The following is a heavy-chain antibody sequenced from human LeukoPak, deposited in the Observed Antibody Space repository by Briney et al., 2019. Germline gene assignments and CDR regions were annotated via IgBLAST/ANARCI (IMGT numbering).Heavy chain of an antibody. CDR2: ISAYNGNT. J-gene: IGHJ5*02. CDR1: GYSFTSYG. D-gene: IGHD4-23*01. CDR3: ARDHAAGWELPLNWFDP. V-gene: IGHV1-18*01. Sequence: ASVKVSCKASGYSFTSYGISWVRQAPGRGLEWMGWISAYNGNTNYAQKLQGRVTMTTDTSTSTAYMELRSLRSDDTAVYYCARDHAAGWELPLNWFDPWGQGTLVTVSS.